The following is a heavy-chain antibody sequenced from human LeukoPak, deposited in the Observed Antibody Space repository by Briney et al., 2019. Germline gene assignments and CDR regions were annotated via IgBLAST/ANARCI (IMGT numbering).Heavy chain of an antibody. Sequence: ASVKVSCKASGYTFSSYYMHWVRQAPGQGLERMGIINPSVGSTSHAQKFQGRVTMTRDMSTSTVYMELSSLRSEDTAVYYCARELSSSSRLLDSWGQGTLVTVSS. D-gene: IGHD6-6*01. CDR3: ARELSSSSRLLDS. CDR2: INPSVGST. CDR1: GYTFSSYY. V-gene: IGHV1-46*01. J-gene: IGHJ4*02.